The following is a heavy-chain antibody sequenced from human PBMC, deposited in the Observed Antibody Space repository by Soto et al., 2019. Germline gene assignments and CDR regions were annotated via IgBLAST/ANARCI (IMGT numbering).Heavy chain of an antibody. CDR3: ASYDDYVGGSYRPQRGFWYY. Sequence: QVQLVESGGGVVQPGRSLRLSCAASGFTFSSYAMHWVRQAPGKGLEWVAVISYDGSNKYYADSVKGRFTISRDNSKNTLYLQMNSLRAEDTAVYYCASYDDYVGGSYRPQRGFWYYWGQGTLVTVSS. D-gene: IGHD3-16*02. V-gene: IGHV3-30-3*01. J-gene: IGHJ4*02. CDR1: GFTFSSYA. CDR2: ISYDGSNK.